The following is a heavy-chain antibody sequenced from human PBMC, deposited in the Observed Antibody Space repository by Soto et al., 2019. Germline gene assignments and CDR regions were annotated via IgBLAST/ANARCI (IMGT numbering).Heavy chain of an antibody. Sequence: QVHLVQSGVEVKTPGASVKVSCQASGYTFFTYDISWVRQAPGQGLEWLGWISTYSGDTKYAQEFPGRATMTTDTSTTTAYLELRSLRSDDTAVYYCARQHGPPTSENWFDPWGQGTLVTVSS. J-gene: IGHJ5*02. D-gene: IGHD4-17*01. CDR1: GYTFFTYD. CDR2: ISTYSGDT. CDR3: ARQHGPPTSENWFDP. V-gene: IGHV1-18*01.